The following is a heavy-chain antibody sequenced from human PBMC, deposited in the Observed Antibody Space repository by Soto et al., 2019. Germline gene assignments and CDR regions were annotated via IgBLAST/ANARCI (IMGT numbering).Heavy chain of an antibody. V-gene: IGHV3-33*01. CDR1: GFTFSSYG. CDR2: IWSDGTNK. D-gene: IGHD5-18*01. Sequence: QEQLVESGGGVVQPGKSLRLSCRASGFTFSSYGMYWFRQNPGKGLEWVAVIWSDGTNKDIADSVKGRFIISRDNPKITRYLEMNTLVVEGTGVYYCARSLASYGDLDLWGRGTLVTVSS. J-gene: IGHJ5*02. CDR3: ARSLASYGDLDL.